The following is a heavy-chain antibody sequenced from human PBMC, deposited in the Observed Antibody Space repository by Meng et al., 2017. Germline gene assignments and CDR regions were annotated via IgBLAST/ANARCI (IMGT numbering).Heavy chain of an antibody. D-gene: IGHD2-15*01. CDR2: IYYSGST. CDR3: ARGGVAVEY. CDR1: GGSISSYY. J-gene: IGHJ1*01. Sequence: QVQLQESGPGLVKPSETLSLTCTVSGGSISSYYWSWIRQPPGKGLEWIGYIYYSGSTNYNPSLKSRVTISVDTSKNQFSLKLSSVTAADTAVYYCARGGVAVEYWGHGTLVTVSS. V-gene: IGHV4-59*08.